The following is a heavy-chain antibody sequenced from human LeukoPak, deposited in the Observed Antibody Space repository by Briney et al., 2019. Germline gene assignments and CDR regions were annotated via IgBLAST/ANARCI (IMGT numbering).Heavy chain of an antibody. D-gene: IGHD3-22*01. V-gene: IGHV1-58*02. J-gene: IGHJ4*02. CDR1: GFTFTSSA. Sequence: SVKVSCKASGFTFTSSAMQSVRQARGQRLEWIGWIVVGSGNTNYAQKFQERVTITRDMSTSTAYMELSSLRSEDTAVYYCAAGYYDSRARSLYYFDYWGQGTLVTVSS. CDR3: AAGYYDSRARSLYYFDY. CDR2: IVVGSGNT.